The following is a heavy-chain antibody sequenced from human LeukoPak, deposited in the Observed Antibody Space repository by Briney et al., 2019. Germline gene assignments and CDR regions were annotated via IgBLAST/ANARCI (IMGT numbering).Heavy chain of an antibody. J-gene: IGHJ6*03. V-gene: IGHV1-8*01. CDR2: MNPNSGNT. CDR3: ARGLRGSFNYYYMDV. D-gene: IGHD1-26*01. CDR1: GYTFTSYD. Sequence: ASVKVSCKASGYTFTSYDINWVRQATGQGLEWMGWMNPNSGNTGYAQKFQGRVTMTRNTSISTAYMELSSLRSEDTAVYYCARGLRGSFNYYYMDVWGKGTTVTMSS.